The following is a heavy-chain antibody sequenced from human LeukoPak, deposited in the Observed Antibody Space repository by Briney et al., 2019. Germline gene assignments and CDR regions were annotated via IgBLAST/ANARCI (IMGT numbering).Heavy chain of an antibody. V-gene: IGHV4-34*01. J-gene: IGHJ6*03. CDR1: GGSFSGYY. CDR3: ARGGFVVVPAAPRPYYYYMDV. CDR2: INHSGST. Sequence: PSETLSLTCAVYGGSFSGYYWSWIRQPPGKGLEWIGEINHSGSTNYNPSLKSRVTISVDTSKNQFSLKLSSVTAADTAVYYSARGGFVVVPAAPRPYYYYMDVWGKGTTVTVSS. D-gene: IGHD2-2*01.